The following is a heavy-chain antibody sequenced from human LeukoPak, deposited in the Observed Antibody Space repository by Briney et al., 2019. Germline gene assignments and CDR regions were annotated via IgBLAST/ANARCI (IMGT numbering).Heavy chain of an antibody. CDR1: GFTFSSYE. J-gene: IGHJ4*02. D-gene: IGHD3-16*01. Sequence: VGSLRLSCAASGFTFSSYEMNWVRQAPGKGLEWVSYIRSSGSNIYYADSVKGRFTISRDNAKNSLYLQMNSLRAEDTAVYYCARERGSRIDYWGQGTLVTVSS. V-gene: IGHV3-48*03. CDR2: IRSSGSNI. CDR3: ARERGSRIDY.